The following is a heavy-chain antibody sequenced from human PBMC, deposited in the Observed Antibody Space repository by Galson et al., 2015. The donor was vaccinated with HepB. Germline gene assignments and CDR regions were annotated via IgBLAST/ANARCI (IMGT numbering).Heavy chain of an antibody. Sequence: SLRLSGAASGGTFRGYPMHGVRQAPGAGLEWVAGSRPTGVLIYYADHVKGRVSLTGYHSDNTLYLQMNSLGVDDTAVYYGAKSGFTRGWPGGWLDPRGPGTLVTVFS. V-gene: IGHV3-23*01. CDR2: SRPTGVLI. D-gene: IGHD6-25*01. CDR1: GGTFRGYP. J-gene: IGHJ5*02. CDR3: AKSGFTRGWPGGWLDP.